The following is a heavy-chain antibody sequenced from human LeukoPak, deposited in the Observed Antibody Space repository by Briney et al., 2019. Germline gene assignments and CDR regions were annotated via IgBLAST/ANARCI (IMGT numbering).Heavy chain of an antibody. V-gene: IGHV3-11*01. D-gene: IGHD3-22*01. Sequence: PGGSLRLSCAASGFTFSDYYMSWIRQAPGKGLEWVSYISSSGSTIYYADSVKGRFTSSRDNAKNSLYLQMNSLRAEDTAVYYCARQSYYYDSSGHYVYYFDYWGQGTLVTVSS. CDR2: ISSSGSTI. J-gene: IGHJ4*02. CDR1: GFTFSDYY. CDR3: ARQSYYYDSSGHYVYYFDY.